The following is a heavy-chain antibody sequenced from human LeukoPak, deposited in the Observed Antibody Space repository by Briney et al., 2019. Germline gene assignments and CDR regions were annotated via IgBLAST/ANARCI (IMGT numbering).Heavy chain of an antibody. V-gene: IGHV3-74*01. CDR2: INTDGTVT. J-gene: IGHJ4*02. D-gene: IGHD6-19*01. CDR1: GFTFSKYW. CDR3: ATKQWLAPPPDS. Sequence: PGGSLRLSCAASGFTFSKYWMLWVRQAPGKGPESVSRINTDGTVTTYADSVKGRFTVSRDNADNTMPLQMNSVRDEDTAVYYCATKQWLAPPPDSWGQGTPVTVSS.